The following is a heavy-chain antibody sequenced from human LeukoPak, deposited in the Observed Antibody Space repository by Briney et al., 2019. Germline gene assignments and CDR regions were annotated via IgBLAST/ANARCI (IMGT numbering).Heavy chain of an antibody. J-gene: IGHJ5*02. CDR2: IYYSGST. CDR1: GGSISSYY. D-gene: IGHD5-18*01. CDR3: ARQAVGYSYDYNWFDP. V-gene: IGHV4-59*08. Sequence: SETLSLTCTVSGGSISSYYWSWIRQPPGKGLEWIGYIYYSGSTNYNPSLKSRVTISVDTSKNQFSLKLSSVTAAETAVYYCARQAVGYSYDYNWFDPWGQGTLVTVSS.